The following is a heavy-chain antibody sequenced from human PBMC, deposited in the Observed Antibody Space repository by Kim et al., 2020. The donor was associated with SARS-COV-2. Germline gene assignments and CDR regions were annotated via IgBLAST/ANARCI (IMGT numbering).Heavy chain of an antibody. J-gene: IGHJ6*02. V-gene: IGHV3-23*01. Sequence: GGSLRLSCAASGFTFSSYAMSWVRQAPGKGLEWVSAISGSGGSTYYADSVKGRFTISRDNSKNTLYLQMNSLRAEDTAVYYCAKLGSGWPYYYYGMDVWGQGTTVTVSS. CDR3: AKLGSGWPYYYYGMDV. D-gene: IGHD6-19*01. CDR1: GFTFSSYA. CDR2: ISGSGGST.